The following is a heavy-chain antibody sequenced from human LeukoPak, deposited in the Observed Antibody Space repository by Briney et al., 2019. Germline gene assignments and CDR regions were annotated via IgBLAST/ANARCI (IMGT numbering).Heavy chain of an antibody. CDR1: GGSISSYY. CDR3: ARDGAYDLWSGYHPGYFDY. CDR2: IYYSGST. Sequence: PSETLSLTCTVSGGSISSYYWSWIRQPPGKGLEWIGYIYYSGSTNYNPSLKSRVTISVDTSKNQFSLKLSSVTAADTAVYYCARDGAYDLWSGYHPGYFDYWGQGTLVTVSS. V-gene: IGHV4-59*01. J-gene: IGHJ4*02. D-gene: IGHD3-3*01.